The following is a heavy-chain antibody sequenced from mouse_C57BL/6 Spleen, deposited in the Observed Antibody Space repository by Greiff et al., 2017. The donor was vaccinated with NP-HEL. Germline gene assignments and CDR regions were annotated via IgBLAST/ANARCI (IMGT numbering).Heavy chain of an antibody. CDR1: GYTFTGYW. D-gene: IGHD2-5*01. CDR3: ATDYYSKPYFDY. J-gene: IGHJ2*01. CDR2: ILPGSGST. Sequence: VQLQQSGAELMKPGASVTLSCKATGYTFTGYWIEWVKPRPGHGLEWIGEILPGSGSTNYTEKFKGKATFTADTSSNTAYMQLSSLTTEDSAIYYCATDYYSKPYFDYWGQGTTLTVSS. V-gene: IGHV1-9*01.